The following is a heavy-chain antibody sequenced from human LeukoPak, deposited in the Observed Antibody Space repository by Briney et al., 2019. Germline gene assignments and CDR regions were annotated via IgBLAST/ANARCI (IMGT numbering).Heavy chain of an antibody. CDR1: GYTFTGYY. CDR2: INPNSGGT. Sequence: ASVKVSCKASGYTFTGYYMHWVRQAPGQGLEWMGWINPNSGGTHYAQKFQGRVTMTRDTSISTAYMELSRLRSDDTAVYYCARGSDDRGFDYWGQGTLVTVSP. V-gene: IGHV1-2*02. D-gene: IGHD3-10*02. CDR3: ARGSDDRGFDY. J-gene: IGHJ4*02.